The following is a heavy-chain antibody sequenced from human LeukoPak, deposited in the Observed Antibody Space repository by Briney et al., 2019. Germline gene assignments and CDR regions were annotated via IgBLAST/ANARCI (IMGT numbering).Heavy chain of an antibody. D-gene: IGHD5-18*01. V-gene: IGHV3-7*01. Sequence: GGSLRLSCAASGFTFSSYWMSWVRQAPGKGLEWVANIKQDGSEKYYVDSVKGRFTISRDNAKNSLYLQMNSLRAEDTAVYYCASTLSNTAMVSSFDYWGQGTLVTVSS. CDR1: GFTFSSYW. CDR3: ASTLSNTAMVSSFDY. J-gene: IGHJ4*02. CDR2: IKQDGSEK.